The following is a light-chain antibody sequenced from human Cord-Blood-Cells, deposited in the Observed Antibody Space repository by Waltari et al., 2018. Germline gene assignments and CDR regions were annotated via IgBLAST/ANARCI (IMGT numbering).Light chain of an antibody. J-gene: IGLJ1*01. CDR3: QAWDSSTYV. V-gene: IGLV3-1*01. Sequence: SYELTQPPSVSVSPGQTASITCSGDKFGDKYACRYQQKTGHSPVLVIYQDSKRPSGIPERFSGSNSGNTATLTISGTQAMDEADYYCQAWDSSTYVFGTGTKVTVL. CDR2: QDS. CDR1: KFGDKY.